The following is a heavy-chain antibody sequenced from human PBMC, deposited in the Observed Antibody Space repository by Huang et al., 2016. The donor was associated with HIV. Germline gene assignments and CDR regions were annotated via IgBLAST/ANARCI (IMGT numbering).Heavy chain of an antibody. D-gene: IGHD3-10*01. CDR3: ARRLRYYYGSGRTSGYFAY. CDR2: IKQDGSEK. V-gene: IGHV3-7*01. Sequence: LSWVRQAPGKGLEWVANIKQDGSEKYYVDSVKGRFSISRDNAKNSLYLQMKSLRAEDTAVYYCARRLRYYYGSGRTSGYFAYWGQGTLVTVSS. J-gene: IGHJ4*02.